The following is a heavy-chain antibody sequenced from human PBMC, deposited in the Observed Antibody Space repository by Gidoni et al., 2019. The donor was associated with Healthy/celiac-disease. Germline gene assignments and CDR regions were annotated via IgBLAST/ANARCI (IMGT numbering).Heavy chain of an antibody. CDR3: ASGKRSSPLDY. J-gene: IGHJ4*02. D-gene: IGHD1-26*01. V-gene: IGHV3-30-3*01. CDR2: ISYDGSNK. Sequence: QLQLVESGGGVVQPGRSLRPSCAASGFTFSSYAMHWVRQAPGKGLEWGAVISYDGSNKYYADSVKGRFTISRDNSKNTLYLQMNSLRAEDTAVYYCASGKRSSPLDYWGQGTLVTVSS. CDR1: GFTFSSYA.